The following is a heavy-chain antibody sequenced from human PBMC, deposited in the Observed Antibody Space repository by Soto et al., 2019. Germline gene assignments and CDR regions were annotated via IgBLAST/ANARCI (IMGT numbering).Heavy chain of an antibody. J-gene: IGHJ4*02. CDR1: GFTFSSYR. D-gene: IGHD3-22*01. CDR2: ISSSSSYI. CDR3: ERLTSYDSSGYYGY. V-gene: IGHV3-21*01. Sequence: EVQLVESGGGLVKPGGSLRLSCAASGFTFSSYRMNWVRQAPGQGLEWVSSISSSSSYIYYADSVKGLFTISRDNAKNSLYLQMNSLRAEDTAVYSCERLTSYDSSGYYGYWGQGTLVTVSS.